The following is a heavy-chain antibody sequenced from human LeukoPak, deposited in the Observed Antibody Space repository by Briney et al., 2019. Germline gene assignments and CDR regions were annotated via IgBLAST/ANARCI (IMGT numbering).Heavy chain of an antibody. Sequence: PSETLSLTCIVSGGSIRSYYWSWIRQPAGKGLEWIGRIHTSGSTNYNPSLKSRLTMSVDVSKNQFSLKLSSVTAADTAVYYCARDQGSGWYDYWGQGTLVTVSS. V-gene: IGHV4-4*07. CDR3: ARDQGSGWYDY. J-gene: IGHJ4*02. CDR2: IHTSGST. D-gene: IGHD6-19*01. CDR1: GGSIRSYY.